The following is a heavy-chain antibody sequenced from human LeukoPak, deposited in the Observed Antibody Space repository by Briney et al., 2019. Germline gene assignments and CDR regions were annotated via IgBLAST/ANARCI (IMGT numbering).Heavy chain of an antibody. CDR1: GFTFSSYA. CDR3: AKDYSGSGRNTYYFDY. Sequence: GGSLRLSCAASGFTFSSYAMHWVRQAPGKGLEWVAVISYDGSNKYYADSVKGRFTISRDNSKNTLYLQMNSLRAEDTAVYYCAKDYSGSGRNTYYFDYWGQGTLVTVSS. V-gene: IGHV3-30*04. CDR2: ISYDGSNK. D-gene: IGHD3-10*01. J-gene: IGHJ4*02.